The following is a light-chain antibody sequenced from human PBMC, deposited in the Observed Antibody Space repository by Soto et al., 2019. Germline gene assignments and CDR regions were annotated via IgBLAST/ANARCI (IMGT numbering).Light chain of an antibody. J-gene: IGLJ1*01. CDR1: SSDGGGYTF. CDR2: DVN. V-gene: IGLV2-11*01. Sequence: QSVLTQPRSVSGSPGQSVTISCTGTSSDGGGYTFVSWYQQHPAKAPKLMIYDVNRRPSGVPDRFSGSKSGNTASLTISGLQAEDEADYYCCSYAGSYTLYVFGTGTKVTVL. CDR3: CSYAGSYTLYV.